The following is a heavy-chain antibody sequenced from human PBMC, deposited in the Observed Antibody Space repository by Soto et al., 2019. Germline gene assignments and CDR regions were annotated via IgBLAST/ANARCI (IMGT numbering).Heavy chain of an antibody. CDR3: AGGELLWFGGLPR. J-gene: IGHJ4*02. D-gene: IGHD3-10*01. V-gene: IGHV1-8*01. Sequence: QVQLVQSGAEVKKPGASVKVSCKASGYTFTSYEINWVRQATGQGLEWMGWMNPNSGNTGYAQKFQGRVTMTRNTSISTAYLGLGSLRSEDTAVYFCAGGELLWFGGLPRWGQGTLVTVSS. CDR1: GYTFTSYE. CDR2: MNPNSGNT.